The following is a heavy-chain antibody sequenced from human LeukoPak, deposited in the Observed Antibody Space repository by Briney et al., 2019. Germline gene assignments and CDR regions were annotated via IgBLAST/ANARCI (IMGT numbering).Heavy chain of an antibody. V-gene: IGHV3-23*01. D-gene: IGHD6-13*01. CDR2: LSGRGSNT. Sequence: GESLKISCAASGFNFTNYAMSWVRQAPAKGLEWVSALSGRGSNTYYADSVKGRFTISRDNSKNTLYLQMNSLRAEDTAVYYCAKDSRGGPDYLAAAGYYYGMDVWGQGTTVTVSS. J-gene: IGHJ6*02. CDR1: GFNFTNYA. CDR3: AKDSRGGPDYLAAAGYYYGMDV.